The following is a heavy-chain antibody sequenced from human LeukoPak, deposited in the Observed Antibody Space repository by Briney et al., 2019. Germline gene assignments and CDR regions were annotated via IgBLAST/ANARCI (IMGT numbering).Heavy chain of an antibody. Sequence: QAGGSLRLSCAASGFTFSSYAMSWVRQAPGKGLEWVSAISGSGGSTYYADSVKGWFTISRDNSKNTLYLQMNSLRAEDTAVYYCAKAEDQLHANWFDPWGQGTLVTVSS. CDR2: ISGSGGST. CDR3: AKAEDQLHANWFDP. J-gene: IGHJ5*02. CDR1: GFTFSSYA. V-gene: IGHV3-23*01. D-gene: IGHD2-2*01.